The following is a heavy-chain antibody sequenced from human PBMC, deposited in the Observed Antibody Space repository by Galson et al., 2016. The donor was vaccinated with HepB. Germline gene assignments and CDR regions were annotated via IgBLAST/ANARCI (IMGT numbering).Heavy chain of an antibody. CDR2: MSSSGDVT. V-gene: IGHV3-23*01. CDR3: AKDRYYYSSGYYPFGWFDP. CDR1: GFTLSSYA. Sequence: SLRLSCAVSGFTLSSYAMSWVRQAPGKGLEWVSAMSSSGDVTYYIDSVKGRFTISRDNSRNTLYLQMNNLRAEDTAIYYCAKDRYYYSSGYYPFGWFDPWGQGTLVTVSS. J-gene: IGHJ5*02. D-gene: IGHD3-22*01.